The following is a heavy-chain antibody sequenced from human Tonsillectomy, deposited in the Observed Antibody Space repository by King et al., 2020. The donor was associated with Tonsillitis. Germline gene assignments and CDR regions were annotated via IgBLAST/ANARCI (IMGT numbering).Heavy chain of an antibody. Sequence: VQLVESGGGLVQPGGSLRLSCAASAFTFSSYAMSWVRQAPGNGLEWVSAISGGGGSTYYADSVKGRFTISRENSKNTLFLQMNSLRAEDTAVYYCAKHGGIEARRRGRGGAFDIWGQGTMVTVSS. CDR1: AFTFSSYA. J-gene: IGHJ3*02. V-gene: IGHV3-23*04. CDR3: AKHGGIEARRRGRGGAFDI. D-gene: IGHD6-6*01. CDR2: ISGGGGST.